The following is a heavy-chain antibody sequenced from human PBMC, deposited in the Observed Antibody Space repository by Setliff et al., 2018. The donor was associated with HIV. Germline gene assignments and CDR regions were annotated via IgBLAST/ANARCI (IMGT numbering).Heavy chain of an antibody. CDR1: GFTFSTYS. CDR3: AKDYEYGYYYDSSGYYTYFDY. Sequence: PGGSLRLSCAASGFTFSTYSMNWVRQAPGKGLEWVSYISSSSSAIYYADSVKGRFTISRDNAKNSLYLQMNTLRAEDTAVYYCAKDYEYGYYYDSSGYYTYFDYWGQGTLVTVSS. V-gene: IGHV3-48*04. J-gene: IGHJ4*02. D-gene: IGHD3-22*01. CDR2: ISSSSSAI.